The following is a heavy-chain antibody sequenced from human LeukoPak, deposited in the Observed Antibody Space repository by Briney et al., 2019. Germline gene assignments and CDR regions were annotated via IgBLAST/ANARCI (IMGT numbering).Heavy chain of an antibody. CDR2: IIPIFGTA. J-gene: IGHJ5*02. CDR3: AISRGEYDCSSSSCYTRWFDP. D-gene: IGHD2-2*02. V-gene: IGHV1-69*05. CDR1: GGTFSCYA. Sequence: ASVKVTCKASGGTFSCYAISWVRQAPGQGLEWMGGIIPIFGTANYAQKFQGRVTISTDESTSTAYMELSSLRSEDTAVYYCAISRGEYDCSSSSCYTRWFDPWGQGTLVTVSS.